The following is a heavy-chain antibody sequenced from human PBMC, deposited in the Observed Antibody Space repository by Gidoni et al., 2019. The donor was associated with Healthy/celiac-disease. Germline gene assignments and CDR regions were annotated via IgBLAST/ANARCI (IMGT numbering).Heavy chain of an antibody. CDR2: TRNKANSYTT. V-gene: IGHV3-72*01. CDR3: ARVGTGIGYSIDY. J-gene: IGHJ4*02. CDR1: GFTFSDHY. D-gene: IGHD1-1*01. Sequence: EVQLVESGGGLVQPGGSLRLSCAASGFTFSDHYMGWVRQAPGKGLEWVGRTRNKANSYTTEYAASVKGRFTISRDDSKNSLYLQMNSLKTEDTAVYYCARVGTGIGYSIDYWGQGTLVTVSS.